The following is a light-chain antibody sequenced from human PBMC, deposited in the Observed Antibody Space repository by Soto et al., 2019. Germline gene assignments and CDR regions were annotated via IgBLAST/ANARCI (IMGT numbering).Light chain of an antibody. CDR1: SSNIGGHA. J-gene: IGLJ1*01. CDR3: AVWDDNLRGYV. V-gene: IGLV1-44*01. Sequence: QSVLTQPPSASGTPGQRVTISCSGSSSNIGGHAVNWYQQLPGTAPKLLIYRNNERPSGVPDRVSGSRSGTSASLAISGLQSEDEADYYCAVWDDNLRGYVFGAGTKVTVL. CDR2: RNN.